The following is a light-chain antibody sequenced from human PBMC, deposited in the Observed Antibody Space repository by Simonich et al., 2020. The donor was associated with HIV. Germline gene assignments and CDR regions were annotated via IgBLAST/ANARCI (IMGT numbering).Light chain of an antibody. CDR2: YAS. CDR1: HGIRSW. J-gene: IGKJ2*01. Sequence: DIQMXXSPSSVSASVGXSITITCRASHGIRSWLARYQQKPDQSPKLLIKYASQSISGVPXRXXXSGXXXEFTLXXXSLQPDDFATYYCQQYNSYFLYTFGQGTKLEIK. V-gene: IGKV1D-16*01. CDR3: QQYNSYFLYT.